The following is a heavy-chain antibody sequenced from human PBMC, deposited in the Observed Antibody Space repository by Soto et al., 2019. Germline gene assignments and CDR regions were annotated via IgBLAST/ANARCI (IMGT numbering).Heavy chain of an antibody. V-gene: IGHV3-49*04. D-gene: IGHD3-22*01. CDR3: SRCYYESSGYYVY. Sequence: GGPLRLSCTRLGFNLGHHALSCARQAPGKGPGWVGFIRSEAYCGKTESAASGKGRLINSRHDSKSIAYLEINSLQTEDTAAYCCSRCYYESSGYYVYWGQGTLVTVSS. CDR2: IRSEAYCGKT. CDR1: GFNLGHHA. J-gene: IGHJ4*02.